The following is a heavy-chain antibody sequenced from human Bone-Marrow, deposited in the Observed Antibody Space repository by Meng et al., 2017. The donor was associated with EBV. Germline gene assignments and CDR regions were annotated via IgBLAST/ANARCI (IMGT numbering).Heavy chain of an antibody. CDR3: ATRGENCSGGSCYSFDY. J-gene: IGHJ4*02. D-gene: IGHD2-15*01. V-gene: IGHV4-4*02. CDR2: IYHSGST. CDR1: GGSISSSNW. Sequence: QLQEPGPGSVKPSGTLSLTCAVSGGSISSSNWWSWVRQPPGKWLEWIGEIYHSGSTNYNPSLKSRVTISVDKSKNQFSLKLSSVTAADTAVYYCATRGENCSGGSCYSFDYWGQGTLVTVSS.